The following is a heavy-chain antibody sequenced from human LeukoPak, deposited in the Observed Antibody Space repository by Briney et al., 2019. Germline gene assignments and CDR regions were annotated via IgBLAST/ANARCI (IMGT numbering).Heavy chain of an antibody. CDR1: GFTFSNAW. Sequence: GGSLRLSCAASGFTFSNAWMSWVRQTPGKGLEWVGRIKSKTDGGTTDYAAPVKGRFTISRDDSKNTLYLQMNSLKTEDTAVYYCTTGPAAPAEYFQHWGQGTLVTVSS. J-gene: IGHJ1*01. V-gene: IGHV3-15*01. D-gene: IGHD6-6*01. CDR3: TTGPAAPAEYFQH. CDR2: IKSKTDGGTT.